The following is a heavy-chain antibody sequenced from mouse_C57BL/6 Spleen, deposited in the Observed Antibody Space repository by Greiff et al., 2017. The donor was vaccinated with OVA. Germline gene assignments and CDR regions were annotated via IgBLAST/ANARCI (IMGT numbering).Heavy chain of an antibody. V-gene: IGHV1-15*01. CDR3: TRRDSNYGMDY. D-gene: IGHD2-5*01. CDR1: GYTFTDYE. J-gene: IGHJ4*01. CDR2: IDPEPGGT. Sequence: QVQLQQSGAELVRPGASVTLSCKASGYTFTDYEMHWVKQTPVHGLEWIGAIDPEPGGTAYNQKFKGKAILTADKSSSTAYMELRSLTSEDSAVDYCTRRDSNYGMDYWGQGTSVTVSS.